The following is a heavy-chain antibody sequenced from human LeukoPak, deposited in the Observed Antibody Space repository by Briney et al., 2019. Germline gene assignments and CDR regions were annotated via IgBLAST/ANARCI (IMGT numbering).Heavy chain of an antibody. D-gene: IGHD3-22*01. CDR3: ARGHDSSGYPFDY. J-gene: IGHJ4*02. CDR2: IYHSGST. CDR1: GGSISSGGYS. Sequence: PSQTLSLTCAVSGGSISSGGYSWSWIRQPPGKGLEWIGYIYHSGSTYYNPSLKSRVTISVDRSKNQFSLKLSSVTAADTAVYYCARGHDSSGYPFDYWGQGTLVTVSS. V-gene: IGHV4-30-2*01.